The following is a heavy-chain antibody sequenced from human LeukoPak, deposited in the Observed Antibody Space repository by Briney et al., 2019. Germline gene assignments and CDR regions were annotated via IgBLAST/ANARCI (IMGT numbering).Heavy chain of an antibody. D-gene: IGHD6-13*01. J-gene: IGHJ4*02. CDR3: ARAGIAAPTSY. Sequence: GGSLRLSCEASGFSLSSYWMHWVRQAPGKGLVWVSRINSDAKTTDYGDSVKGRFTISRDNAKNTLYLQMNSLRAEDTAVYYCARAGIAAPTSYWGQGTLVTVSS. V-gene: IGHV3-74*01. CDR2: INSDAKTT. CDR1: GFSLSSYW.